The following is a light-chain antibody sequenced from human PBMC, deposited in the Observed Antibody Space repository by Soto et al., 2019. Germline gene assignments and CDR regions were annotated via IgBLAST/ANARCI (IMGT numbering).Light chain of an antibody. J-gene: IGLJ1*01. V-gene: IGLV2-14*01. CDR2: DVS. CDR3: IPYTSSSYLGV. CDR1: SSDVGGYNY. Sequence: QSALTQSASVSGSPGQSLTNFCTGTSSDVGGYNYVSWYQQHPGKAPKLMIYDVSNRPSGVSNRFSGSKSGNTASLTISGLQSEDEADYYCIPYTSSSYLGVFGTGKEVTV.